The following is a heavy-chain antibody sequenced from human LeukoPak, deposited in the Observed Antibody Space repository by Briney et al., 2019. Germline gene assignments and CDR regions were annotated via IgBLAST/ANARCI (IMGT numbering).Heavy chain of an antibody. CDR2: INHNGNVN. CDR1: GITLSSYW. Sequence: PGGSLRLSCAASGITLSSYWMNWARQAPGKGLEWVASINHNGNVNYYVDSVKGRFTISRDNAKNSLYLQMSNLRAEDTAVYFCARGGGLDVWGQGATVTVSS. V-gene: IGHV3-7*03. D-gene: IGHD3-16*01. CDR3: ARGGGLDV. J-gene: IGHJ6*02.